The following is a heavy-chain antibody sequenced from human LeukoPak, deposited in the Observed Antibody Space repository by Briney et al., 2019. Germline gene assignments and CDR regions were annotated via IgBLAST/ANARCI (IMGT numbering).Heavy chain of an antibody. Sequence: GGSLRLSCAASGFTFNNAWMNWVRQAPGKGLEWVGRIKSKTDGGTTDYAAPVKGRFTISRDDSKNTLYLQMNSLKTEDTAVYYCTTDGDHYDSSINFDYWGQGTLVTVSS. CDR2: IKSKTDGGTT. V-gene: IGHV3-15*07. CDR3: TTDGDHYDSSINFDY. J-gene: IGHJ4*02. D-gene: IGHD3-22*01. CDR1: GFTFNNAW.